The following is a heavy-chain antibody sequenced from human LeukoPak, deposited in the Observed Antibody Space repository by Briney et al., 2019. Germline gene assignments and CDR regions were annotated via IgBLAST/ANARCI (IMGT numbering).Heavy chain of an antibody. CDR2: ISSSSSYI. CDR3: ARDQTFTQWLVRVLDY. V-gene: IGHV3-21*01. J-gene: IGHJ4*02. D-gene: IGHD6-19*01. CDR1: GFTFSSYN. Sequence: GGSLRLSCAASGFTFSSYNMNWVRQAPGKGLEWVSSISSSSSYIYYADSVKGRFTISRDNAKNSLYLQMNSLRAEDTAVYYCARDQTFTQWLVRVLDYWGQGTLVTVSS.